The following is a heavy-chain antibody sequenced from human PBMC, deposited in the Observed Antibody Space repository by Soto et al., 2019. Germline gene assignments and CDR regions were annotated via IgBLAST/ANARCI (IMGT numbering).Heavy chain of an antibody. D-gene: IGHD2-8*02. CDR3: ATVRGVGRYWFDT. CDR1: GYSLTELS. J-gene: IGHJ5*02. V-gene: IGHV1-24*01. CDR2: FDPKDGKV. Sequence: ASVKVSCKVSGYSLTELSIHWVRQAPGKGLEWMGGFDPKDGKVVYAQTLAARVTMTEDTATDTVYMELESLTSEDTAVYHCATVRGVGRYWFDTWGLGILVTVSS.